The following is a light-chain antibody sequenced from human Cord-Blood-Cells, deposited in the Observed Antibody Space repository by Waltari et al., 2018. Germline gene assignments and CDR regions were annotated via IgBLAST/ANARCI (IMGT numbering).Light chain of an antibody. J-gene: IGLJ1*01. Sequence: QSALTQPASVSGSPGQSITISCTGTSSDVGSYNLVSWYQQHPGNAPKLMIYEVSKRPSGVSNRFSGSKSGNTASLTISGLQAEDEADYYCCSYAGSSTYGFGTGTKVTVL. CDR3: CSYAGSSTYG. CDR2: EVS. CDR1: SSDVGSYNL. V-gene: IGLV2-23*02.